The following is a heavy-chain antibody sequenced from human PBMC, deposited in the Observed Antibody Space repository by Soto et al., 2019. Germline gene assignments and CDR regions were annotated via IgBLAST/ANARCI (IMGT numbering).Heavy chain of an antibody. V-gene: IGHV1-18*01. CDR2: IGAYNGNT. D-gene: IGHD5-12*01. J-gene: IGHJ5*02. CDR3: ARDGGPNLTLRLYWFDP. Sequence: ASVKVSCKASGYTFTSCGISWVRQAPGQGLEWMGWIGAYNGNTNYAQKLQGRVTMTTDTSTSTAYMELRSLRSDDTAVYYCARDGGPNLTLRLYWFDPWGQGTLVTVSS. CDR1: GYTFTSCG.